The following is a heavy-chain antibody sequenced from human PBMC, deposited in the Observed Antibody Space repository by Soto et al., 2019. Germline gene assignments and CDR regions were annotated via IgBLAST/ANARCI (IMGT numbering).Heavy chain of an antibody. Sequence: ASVKVSCKVSGYTLTELSIHWVRQTPGKGLEWMGGFDPEDGETIYAQKFQGRVTMTEDTSPDTAYMELSSLRSEDTAVYYCATASAVTTSSFDYWGQGTLVTVSS. D-gene: IGHD4-17*01. V-gene: IGHV1-24*01. CDR2: FDPEDGET. CDR1: GYTLTELS. CDR3: ATASAVTTSSFDY. J-gene: IGHJ4*02.